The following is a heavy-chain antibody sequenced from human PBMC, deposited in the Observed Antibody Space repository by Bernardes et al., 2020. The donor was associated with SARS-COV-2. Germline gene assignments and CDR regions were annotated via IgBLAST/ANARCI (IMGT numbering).Heavy chain of an antibody. CDR2: INHGGQNT. D-gene: IGHD6-19*01. V-gene: IGHV3-23*01. Sequence: LSLSCAASGFPFSNYAMNWVRRAPGKGLEWVSTINHGGQNTHYADSVRGRFIISRDNSKDTLFLQMDSLRAEDTAVYHCAKDLDSSGWYEGDYWGQGTLVTVSS. CDR3: AKDLDSSGWYEGDY. CDR1: GFPFSNYA. J-gene: IGHJ4*02.